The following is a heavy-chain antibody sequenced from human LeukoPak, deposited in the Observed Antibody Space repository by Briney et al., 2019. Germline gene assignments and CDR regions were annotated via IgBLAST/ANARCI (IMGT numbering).Heavy chain of an antibody. J-gene: IGHJ4*02. Sequence: GGSLRLSCVASGFTFSTFWMSWVRQAPGKGLEWVSSISGTGGGTYYADSVKGRFTISRDNSNNTLFLQMNSLRAEDTAVYYCAKVRTGHYFDYWGQGTLVTVSS. CDR2: ISGTGGGT. CDR1: GFTFSTFW. CDR3: AKVRTGHYFDY. V-gene: IGHV3-23*01. D-gene: IGHD1-1*01.